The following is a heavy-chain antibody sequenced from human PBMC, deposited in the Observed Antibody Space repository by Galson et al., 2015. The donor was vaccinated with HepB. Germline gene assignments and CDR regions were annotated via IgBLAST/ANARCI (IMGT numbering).Heavy chain of an antibody. Sequence: SLRLSCAASGFTFSDYYMSWIRQAPGKGLEWVSYISSSSSYTNYADSVKGRFTISRDNAKNSLYLQMNSLRAEDTAVYYCARGPWFGDTRGLDPYFDYWGQGTLVTVSS. J-gene: IGHJ4*02. CDR1: GFTFSDYY. CDR3: ARGPWFGDTRGLDPYFDY. CDR2: ISSSSSYT. D-gene: IGHD3-10*01. V-gene: IGHV3-11*06.